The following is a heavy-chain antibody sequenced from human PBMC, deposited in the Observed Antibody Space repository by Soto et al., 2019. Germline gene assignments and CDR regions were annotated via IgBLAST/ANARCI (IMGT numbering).Heavy chain of an antibody. CDR1: GFTFSSYA. V-gene: IGHV3-23*01. CDR3: AKARAQYYDFWSGYPVDY. Sequence: LRLSCAASGFTFSSYAMSWVRQAPGKGLEWASAISGSGGSTYYADSVKGRFTISRDNSKNTLYLQMNSLRAEDTAVYYCAKARAQYYDFWSGYPVDYWGQGTLVTVSS. J-gene: IGHJ4*02. CDR2: ISGSGGST. D-gene: IGHD3-3*01.